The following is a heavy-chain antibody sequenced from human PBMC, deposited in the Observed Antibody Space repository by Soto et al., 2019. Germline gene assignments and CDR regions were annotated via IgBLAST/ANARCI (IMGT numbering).Heavy chain of an antibody. CDR3: AGYGVVIGSAWFDP. J-gene: IGHJ5*02. D-gene: IGHD3-3*01. Sequence: SETLSLTCTVSGGSISSYYWSWIRQPPGKGLEWIGYIYYSGSTNYNPSLKSRVTISVDTSKNQFSLKLSSVTAADTAVYYCAGYGVVIGSAWFDPWGQGTLVTVSS. V-gene: IGHV4-59*01. CDR2: IYYSGST. CDR1: GGSISSYY.